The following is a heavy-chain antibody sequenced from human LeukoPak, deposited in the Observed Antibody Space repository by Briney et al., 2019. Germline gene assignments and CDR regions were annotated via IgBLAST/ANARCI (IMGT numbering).Heavy chain of an antibody. CDR3: AKIMRRQQLASLGVFDY. CDR2: ISASGGTT. V-gene: IGHV3-23*01. CDR1: GFTFSNYA. Sequence: TGGSRRPSCAAPGFTFSNYAMSWVRQAPGKGLEWISSISASGGTTYSADSVKGRFTISRDNSKSTLYLQINSLRVEDTAVYHCAKIMRRQQLASLGVFDYWGQGTLVTVSS. J-gene: IGHJ4*02. D-gene: IGHD6-13*01.